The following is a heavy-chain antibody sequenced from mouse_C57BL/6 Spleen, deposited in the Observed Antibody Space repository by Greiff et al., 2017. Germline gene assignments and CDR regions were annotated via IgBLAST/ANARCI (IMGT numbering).Heavy chain of an antibody. D-gene: IGHD2-4*01. CDR3: ARGDDYGAY. CDR2: ISDGGSYT. CDR1: GFTFSSYA. J-gene: IGHJ3*01. Sequence: EVQLVESGGGLVKPGGSLKLSCAASGFTFSSYAMSWVRQTPEQRLEWVATISDGGSYTYYPDNVKGRFTISRDNAKNNLYLQMSHLKSDDTAMYYCARGDDYGAYWGQGTLVTGSA. V-gene: IGHV5-4*01.